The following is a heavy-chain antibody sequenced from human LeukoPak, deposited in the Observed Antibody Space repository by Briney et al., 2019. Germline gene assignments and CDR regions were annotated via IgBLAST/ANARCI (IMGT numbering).Heavy chain of an antibody. Sequence: PGGYLRLSCAASGFTFSSYWMSWVRQAPGKGLEWVANIKQDGSEKYYVDSVKGRFTISRDNAKNSLYLQMNSLRAEDTAVYYCAREIRITIFGVVTSNWFDPWGQGTLVTVSS. D-gene: IGHD3-3*01. V-gene: IGHV3-7*01. CDR1: GFTFSSYW. CDR3: AREIRITIFGVVTSNWFDP. J-gene: IGHJ5*02. CDR2: IKQDGSEK.